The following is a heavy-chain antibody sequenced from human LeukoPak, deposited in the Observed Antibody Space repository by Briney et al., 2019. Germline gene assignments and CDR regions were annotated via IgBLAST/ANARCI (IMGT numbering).Heavy chain of an antibody. J-gene: IGHJ6*02. CDR2: IDHREST. CDR3: ASRMYYYYGMDV. V-gene: IGHV4-34*01. Sequence: SETLSLTCAVYGGSFSDYYWSWIRQPPGKGLEWIGEIDHRESTTYNPSLKSRVTISVDTSKNQFSLKLNSVTAADTAVYYCASRMYYYYGMDVWGQGTTVIVSS. CDR1: GGSFSDYY.